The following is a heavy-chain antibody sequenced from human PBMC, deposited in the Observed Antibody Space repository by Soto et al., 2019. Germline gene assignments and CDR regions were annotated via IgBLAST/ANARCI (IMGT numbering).Heavy chain of an antibody. Sequence: DVQLLESGGGLVEPGGSLTLSCAASGFPSSTYALNWVRQAPGKGPEWVSTISESGHHTHYADSVKGRFTISRDKSKNTLSLQINSRRVDETAIYYCTKSDGCGGGACYTGTYYYFDVWGRGTLVTVSS. J-gene: IGHJ2*01. CDR2: ISESGHHT. V-gene: IGHV3-23*01. CDR3: TKSDGCGGGACYTGTYYYFDV. D-gene: IGHD3-16*02. CDR1: GFPSSTYA.